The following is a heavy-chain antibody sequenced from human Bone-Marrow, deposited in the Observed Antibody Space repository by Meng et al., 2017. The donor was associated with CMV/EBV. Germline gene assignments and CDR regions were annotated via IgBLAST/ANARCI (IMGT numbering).Heavy chain of an antibody. V-gene: IGHV3-23*03. D-gene: IGHD2-2*01. CDR3: ARVNERLVVPAAMSDYYGMDV. J-gene: IGHJ6*02. Sequence: GESLKISCAASGFTFSSYAMSWVRQAPGKGLEWVSVIYSGGSSTYYADSVKGRFTISRDNSKNTLYLQMNSLRAEDTAVYYCARVNERLVVPAAMSDYYGMDVWGQGTTVTVSS. CDR2: IYSGGSST. CDR1: GFTFSSYA.